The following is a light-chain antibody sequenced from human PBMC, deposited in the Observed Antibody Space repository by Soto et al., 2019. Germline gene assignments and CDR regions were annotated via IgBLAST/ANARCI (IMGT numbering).Light chain of an antibody. J-gene: IGKJ4*01. Sequence: DIQFTQSPSFLYASVGDRVTITCRASQGISSYLAWYRQKPGKAPKLLIYAASTLPSGVPLRFSGSGSGTSFTLTISSLQPEDFATYYCQQANSFTLTFGGGTQVDIK. CDR3: QQANSFTLT. V-gene: IGKV1-9*01. CDR1: QGISSY. CDR2: AAS.